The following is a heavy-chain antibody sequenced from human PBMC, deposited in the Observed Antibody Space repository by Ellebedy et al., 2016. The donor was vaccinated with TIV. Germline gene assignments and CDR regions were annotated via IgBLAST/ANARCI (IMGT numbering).Heavy chain of an antibody. CDR1: GYTFTSYG. CDR3: AREGAALAYCGGDCYRKTFDP. CDR2: ISAYNGNT. Sequence: ASVKVSCXASGYTFTSYGIGWVRQAPGQGLEWMGWISAYNGNTNYAQKLQGRVTMTTDTSTSTAYMELRSLRSEDTAVYYCAREGAALAYCGGDCYRKTFDPWGQGTLVTVSS. D-gene: IGHD2-21*02. J-gene: IGHJ5*02. V-gene: IGHV1-18*04.